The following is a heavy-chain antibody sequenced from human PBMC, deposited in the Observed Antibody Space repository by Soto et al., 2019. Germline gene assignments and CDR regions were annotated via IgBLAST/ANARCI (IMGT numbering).Heavy chain of an antibody. Sequence: GSLRLSCVASGFTFSDYYMTWIRQAPGKGLEWVSYISSNGVSMYYGDSVKGRFTISRDDAENSLHLQMNSLRAEDTAVYYCARLASLGHPYYFGMDVWGQGTTVTVSS. J-gene: IGHJ6*02. CDR3: ARLASLGHPYYFGMDV. V-gene: IGHV3-11*01. CDR1: GFTFSDYY. CDR2: ISSNGVSM.